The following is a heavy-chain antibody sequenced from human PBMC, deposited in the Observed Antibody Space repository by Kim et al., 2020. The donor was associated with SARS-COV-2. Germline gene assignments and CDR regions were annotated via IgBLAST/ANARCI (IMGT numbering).Heavy chain of an antibody. J-gene: IGHJ4*02. CDR1: GYSFSSYW. D-gene: IGHD6-6*01. Sequence: GESLKISCQGSGYSFSSYWIGWVRQMPGKGLEWMGIIYPGDSDTRYSPSFQGQVTMSADKSTSTAYLQWSSLKASDTAIYYCARHGARRVQLLAKFDYWGQGTLVTVSS. CDR2: IYPGDSDT. CDR3: ARHGARRVQLLAKFDY. V-gene: IGHV5-51*01.